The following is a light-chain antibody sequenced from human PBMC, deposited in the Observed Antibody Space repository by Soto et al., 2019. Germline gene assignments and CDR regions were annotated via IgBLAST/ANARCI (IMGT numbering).Light chain of an antibody. CDR1: NIGSKT. CDR3: LVWHSSSDFYV. J-gene: IGLJ1*01. Sequence: SYELTQPPSVSVVPGQTARITCGETNIGSKTVHWYQQMPGQAPVLVVYDDSERPSGIPERFSGSNSGDTATLTISRVEAGDEADYYCLVWHSSSDFYVFGTGTKVTVL. CDR2: DDS. V-gene: IGLV3-21*02.